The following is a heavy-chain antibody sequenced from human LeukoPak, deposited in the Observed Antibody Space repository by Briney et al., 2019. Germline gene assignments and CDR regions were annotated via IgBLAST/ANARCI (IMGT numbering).Heavy chain of an antibody. CDR1: GYTFTSYA. J-gene: IGHJ3*02. V-gene: IGHV1-18*01. D-gene: IGHD3-22*01. CDR3: ARRYYYDSSGYYPFDSAFDI. CDR2: ISAYNGNT. Sequence: ASVKVSCKASGYTFTSYAIHWVRQAPGQRLEWMGWISAYNGNTNYAQKLQGRVTMTTDTSTSTAYMELRSLRSDDTAVYYCARRYYYDSSGYYPFDSAFDIWGQGTMVTVSS.